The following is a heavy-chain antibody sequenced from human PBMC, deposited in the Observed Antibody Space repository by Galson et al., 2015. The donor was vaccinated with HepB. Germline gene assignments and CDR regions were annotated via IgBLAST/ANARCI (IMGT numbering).Heavy chain of an antibody. J-gene: IGHJ4*02. Sequence: SVKVSCKVSGYTLTELSMHWVRQAPGKGLEWMGGFDPEDGETIYAQKFQGRVTMTEDTSTDTAYMELSSLRSEDTAVYYCATALSVVVPAAVDYWGQGTLVTVPS. CDR1: GYTLTELS. CDR2: FDPEDGET. V-gene: IGHV1-24*01. D-gene: IGHD2-2*01. CDR3: ATALSVVVPAAVDY.